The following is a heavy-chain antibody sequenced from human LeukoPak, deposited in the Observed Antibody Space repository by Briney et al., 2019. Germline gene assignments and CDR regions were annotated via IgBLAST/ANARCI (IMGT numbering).Heavy chain of an antibody. CDR3: ARAQAGGAFDI. Sequence: SETLSLTCTVSGGSISSYYWSWIRQPPGKGLEWIGYIYYSGSTNYNPSLKSRVTMSVDTSMNQFSLKLSSVTAADTAVYYCARAQAGGAFDIWGQGTMVTVSS. CDR1: GGSISSYY. CDR2: IYYSGST. D-gene: IGHD3-16*01. V-gene: IGHV4-59*12. J-gene: IGHJ3*02.